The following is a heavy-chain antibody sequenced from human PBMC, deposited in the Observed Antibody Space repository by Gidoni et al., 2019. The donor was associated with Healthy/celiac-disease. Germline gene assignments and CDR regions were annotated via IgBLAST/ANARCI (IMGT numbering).Heavy chain of an antibody. CDR1: GFTFSSYE. D-gene: IGHD1-26*01. Sequence: EVQLVESGGGLVQPGGSLRLSCAASGFTFSSYEMNWVRQAPGKGLEWVSYISSSGSTIYYADSVKGRFTISRDNAKNSLYLQMNSLRAEDTAVYYCARVGVAVGAPFDYWGQGTLVTVSS. CDR3: ARVGVAVGAPFDY. J-gene: IGHJ4*02. CDR2: ISSSGSTI. V-gene: IGHV3-48*03.